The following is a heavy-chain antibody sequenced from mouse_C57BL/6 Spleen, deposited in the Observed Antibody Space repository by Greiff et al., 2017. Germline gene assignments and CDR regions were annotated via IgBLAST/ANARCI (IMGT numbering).Heavy chain of an antibody. Sequence: QVQLQQSGPGLVQPSQSLSITCTVSGFSLTSYGVHWVRQSPGQGLEWLGVIWSGGSTDYNAAFISRLSISKDNSKGQVFFKMNSLQADDTAIYYCARNHWEGPWFADWGQGTLVTVSA. D-gene: IGHD4-1*01. V-gene: IGHV2-2*01. CDR2: IWSGGST. J-gene: IGHJ3*01. CDR1: GFSLTSYG. CDR3: ARNHWEGPWFAD.